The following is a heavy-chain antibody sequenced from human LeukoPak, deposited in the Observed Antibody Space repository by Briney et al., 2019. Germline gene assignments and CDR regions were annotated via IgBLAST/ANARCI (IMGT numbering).Heavy chain of an antibody. CDR3: ARDQKRIFGVVNPNYGMDV. CDR1: GFTFSSYW. CDR2: IKQDESEK. J-gene: IGHJ6*02. Sequence: GGSLRLSCAASGFTFSSYWMSWVRQAPGKGLEWVANIKQDESEKYYVDSVKGRFTISRDNAKNSLYLQMNSLRAEDTAVYYCARDQKRIFGVVNPNYGMDVWGQGTTVTVSS. V-gene: IGHV3-7*03. D-gene: IGHD3-3*01.